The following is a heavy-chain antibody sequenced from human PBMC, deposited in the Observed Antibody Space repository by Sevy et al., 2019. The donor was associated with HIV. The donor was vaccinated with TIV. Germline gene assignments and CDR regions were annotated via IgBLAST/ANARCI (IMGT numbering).Heavy chain of an antibody. J-gene: IGHJ4*02. D-gene: IGHD5-12*01. CDR2: VSGSGDRT. Sequence: GGSLRLSCAASGFTFNSFAISWVRQAPGKGLEWVSGVSGSGDRTYYTDYMKGRFTVARDNSKNTLVLQIDNLRVEDTVVYYCAKATSAKATEDHFDYWGQGTLVTVSS. CDR3: AKATSAKATEDHFDY. CDR1: GFTFNSFA. V-gene: IGHV3-23*01.